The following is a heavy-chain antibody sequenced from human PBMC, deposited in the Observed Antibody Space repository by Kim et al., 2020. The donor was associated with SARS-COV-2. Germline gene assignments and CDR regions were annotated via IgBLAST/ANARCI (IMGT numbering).Heavy chain of an antibody. J-gene: IGHJ4*02. CDR3: ARDGSGSYYLHYIDY. D-gene: IGHD3-10*01. CDR2: IHHSGTT. Sequence: SETLSLTCTVSGYSISSGYYWGWLRQPPGKRLECVGIIHHSGTTYYNSPLKSRVTISVNTSKNQFSLMLSSVTAGDTAVYYCARDGSGSYYLHYIDYWGQGTLVTVSS. V-gene: IGHV4-38-2*02. CDR1: GYSISSGYY.